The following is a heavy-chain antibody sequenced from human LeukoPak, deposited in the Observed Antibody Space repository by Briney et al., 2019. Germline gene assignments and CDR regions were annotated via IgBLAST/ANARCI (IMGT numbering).Heavy chain of an antibody. Sequence: GGSLRLSCAASGFTFSSYSMNWVRQAPGKGLEWVSYISSSSSVIDYADSVKGRFTISRDNAKNSLYLQMNSLRAEDTAFYYCARARGYSYGYSDYWSQGTLVTVSS. D-gene: IGHD5-18*01. CDR2: ISSSSSVI. V-gene: IGHV3-48*01. J-gene: IGHJ4*02. CDR3: ARARGYSYGYSDY. CDR1: GFTFSSYS.